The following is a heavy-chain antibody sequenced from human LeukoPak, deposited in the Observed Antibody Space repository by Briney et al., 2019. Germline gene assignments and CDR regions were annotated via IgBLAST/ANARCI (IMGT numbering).Heavy chain of an antibody. CDR2: IIPMFGST. CDR3: ARVGRSRGSLPNFYYYMDV. D-gene: IGHD1-26*01. J-gene: IGHJ6*03. Sequence: SVKVSCKASGDIFNSYSVSWVRQAPGQGLEWMGGIIPMFGSTNYAQKFQDRVTISTDQSTTIVYMELSSLTSEDTAVYYCARVGRSRGSLPNFYYYMDVWGKGTTVTVTS. V-gene: IGHV1-69*05. CDR1: GDIFNSYS.